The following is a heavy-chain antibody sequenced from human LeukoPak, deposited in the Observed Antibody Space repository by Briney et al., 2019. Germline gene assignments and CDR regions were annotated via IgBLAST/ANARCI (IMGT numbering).Heavy chain of an antibody. V-gene: IGHV3-23*01. CDR2: ISGSGGST. CDR3: AKDQGGLRLQGDIVVVPAALDAFDI. J-gene: IGHJ3*02. Sequence: GGSLRLSCAASGFTFSSYAMSWVRQAPGKGLEWVSAISGSGGSTYYADSVKGRFTISRDNSKNTLYLQMNSLRAEDTAVYYCAKDQGGLRLQGDIVVVPAALDAFDIWGQVTMVTVSS. CDR1: GFTFSSYA. D-gene: IGHD2-2*01.